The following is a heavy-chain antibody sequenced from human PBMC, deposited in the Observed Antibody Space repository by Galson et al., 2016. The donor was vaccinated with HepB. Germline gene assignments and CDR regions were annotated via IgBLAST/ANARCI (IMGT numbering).Heavy chain of an antibody. CDR2: IYYSGNT. D-gene: IGHD5-18*01. J-gene: IGHJ5*02. CDR3: ARDHVYSGWFDP. V-gene: IGHV4-34*11. CDR1: GGSFSGYY. Sequence: SETLSLTCAVYGGSFSGYYWSWIRQPPGKGLEWIGYIYYSGNTYYNPSLESRVTISVDTSKNQFSLKLTSANPADTAVYYCARDHVYSGWFDPWGQGTLVAVSS.